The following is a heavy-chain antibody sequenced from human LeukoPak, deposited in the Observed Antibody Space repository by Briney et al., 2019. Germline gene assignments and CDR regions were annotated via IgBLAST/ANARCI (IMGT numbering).Heavy chain of an antibody. J-gene: IGHJ4*02. D-gene: IGHD2-2*01. V-gene: IGHV3-48*03. CDR3: ARDWEVPAATVDY. CDR2: VSSSGSTI. Sequence: GGSLRLSCAASGFTFSSYEMNWVRQAPGKGLEWVSYVSSSGSTIYYADSVKGRFTISRDNAKNSLYLQMNSLRAEDTAVYYCARDWEVPAATVDYWGQGTLVTVSS. CDR1: GFTFSSYE.